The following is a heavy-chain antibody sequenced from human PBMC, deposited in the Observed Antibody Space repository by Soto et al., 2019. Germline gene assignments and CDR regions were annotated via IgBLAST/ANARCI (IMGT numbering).Heavy chain of an antibody. CDR3: TRNAFYYNSSGYHDGFDI. D-gene: IGHD3-22*01. Sequence: ASVKVSCKASGYTFSDYYVHWVRQAPGQGLEWMGWISPKSGGTNYAQKFQGRVTMTRDTSIFTAYMELSRLRSDDTAVYYCTRNAFYYNSSGYHDGFDIWGQGTLVTVSS. V-gene: IGHV1-2*02. CDR2: ISPKSGGT. CDR1: GYTFSDYY. J-gene: IGHJ3*02.